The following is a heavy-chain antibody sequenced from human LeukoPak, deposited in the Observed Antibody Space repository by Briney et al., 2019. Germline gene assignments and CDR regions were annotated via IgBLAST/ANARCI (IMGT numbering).Heavy chain of an antibody. CDR3: ARTQGGRPIAAAGTGAFDI. CDR2: ISSSSSYI. V-gene: IGHV3-21*01. Sequence: PGGSLRLSCAASGFTFSSYSMNWVRQAPGKGLEWVSSISSSSSYIYYADSVKGRFTISRDNAKNSLYLQMNSLRAEDTAVYYCARTQGGRPIAAAGTGAFDIWGQGTMVTVSS. CDR1: GFTFSSYS. D-gene: IGHD6-13*01. J-gene: IGHJ3*02.